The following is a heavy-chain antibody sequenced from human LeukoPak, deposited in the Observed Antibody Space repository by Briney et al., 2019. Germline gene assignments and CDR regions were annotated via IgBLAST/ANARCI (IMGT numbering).Heavy chain of an antibody. CDR3: ARTWIQLWQGYYFDY. CDR2: ISGSGGST. Sequence: GGSLRLSCAASGFTFSSYATSWVRQAPGKGLEWVSAISGSGGSTYYADSVKGRFTISRDNAKNSLYLQMNSLRAEDTAMYYCARTWIQLWQGYYFDYWGQGTLVTVSS. CDR1: GFTFSSYA. J-gene: IGHJ4*02. D-gene: IGHD5-18*01. V-gene: IGHV3-23*01.